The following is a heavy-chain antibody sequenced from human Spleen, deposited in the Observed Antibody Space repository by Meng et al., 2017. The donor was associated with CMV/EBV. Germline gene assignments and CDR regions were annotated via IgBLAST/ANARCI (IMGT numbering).Heavy chain of an antibody. Sequence: IRCLRQACGQGIEWMGWVEHKTCDTHSTQKFQDRVTLTRDTFIGTDYIELSRLKSDYSAIYFCAKSYSGSPNNWFDPWGQGTLVTVSS. D-gene: IGHD1-26*01. V-gene: IGHV1-2*02. J-gene: IGHJ5*02. CDR3: AKSYSGSPNNWFDP. CDR2: VEHKTCDT.